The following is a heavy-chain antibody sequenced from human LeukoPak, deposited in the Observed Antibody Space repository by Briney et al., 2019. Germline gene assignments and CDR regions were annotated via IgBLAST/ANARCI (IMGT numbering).Heavy chain of an antibody. CDR2: IYYSGST. D-gene: IGHD3-10*01. CDR3: ARGVPMVRGVTYFGY. J-gene: IGHJ4*02. CDR1: GGSISSGDYY. V-gene: IGHV4-30-4*01. Sequence: SETLSLTCTVSGGSISSGDYYWSWIRQPPGKGLEWIGYIYYSGSTYYNPSLKSRGTISVDTSKNQFSLKLSSVTAADTAVYYCARGVPMVRGVTYFGYWGQGTLVTVSS.